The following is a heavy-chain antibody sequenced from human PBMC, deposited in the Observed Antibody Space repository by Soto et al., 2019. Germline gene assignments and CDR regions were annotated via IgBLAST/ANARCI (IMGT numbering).Heavy chain of an antibody. CDR2: IYYSGST. D-gene: IGHD3-10*01. J-gene: IGHJ4*02. CDR1: GGSISSYY. CDR3: AREGGSGSYYYFDY. Sequence: PSETLSLTCTVSGGSISSYYWSWIRQPPGKGLEWIGYIYYSGSTNYNPSLKSRVTISVDTSMNQFSLKLSSVTAADTAVYYCAREGGSGSYYYFDYWGQGTLITVSS. V-gene: IGHV4-59*01.